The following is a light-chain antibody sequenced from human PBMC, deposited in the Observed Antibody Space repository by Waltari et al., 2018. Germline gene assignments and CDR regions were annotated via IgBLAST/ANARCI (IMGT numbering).Light chain of an antibody. Sequence: QSVLTQPPSASGTPGQRVTIPCSGSSSNIGTNTLNWYQQLPGTAPKLLIYNNNQWPSGVPDQFSGSKSGTSASLAISGLQSEDEADYYCAAWDDSLNGFYVFGTGTKVTVL. J-gene: IGLJ1*01. CDR3: AAWDDSLNGFYV. V-gene: IGLV1-44*01. CDR1: SSNIGTNT. CDR2: NNN.